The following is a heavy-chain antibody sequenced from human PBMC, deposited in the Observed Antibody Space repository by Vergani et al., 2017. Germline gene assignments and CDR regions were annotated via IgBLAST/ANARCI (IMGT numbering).Heavy chain of an antibody. J-gene: IGHJ4*02. CDR2: IDYSGST. CDR3: AREAQYQLDYFDY. Sequence: QVQLQESGQGLVKPSETLSLTCTVSGGSVSSGSYYWSWIRQPAGKGLEWIGYIDYSGSTNYNPSLKSRVTISVDTSKNQFSLKLSSVTAADTAVYYCAREAQYQLDYFDYWGQGTLVTVSS. D-gene: IGHD2-2*01. CDR1: GGSVSSGSYY. V-gene: IGHV4-61*10.